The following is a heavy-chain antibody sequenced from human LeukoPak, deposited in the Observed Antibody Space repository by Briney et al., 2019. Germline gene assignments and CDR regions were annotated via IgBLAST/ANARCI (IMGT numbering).Heavy chain of an antibody. Sequence: GGSLRLSCVVSGFNSEDHAMHWVRQAPGKGLEWVSGIYWSSSGTGYADSVKGRFTISRDIAKNTVYLEMNSLSVEDTATYYCIRDFRSADLWGQGTLVTVTS. CDR1: GFNSEDHA. CDR2: IYWSSSGT. V-gene: IGHV3-9*02. CDR3: IRDFRSADL. J-gene: IGHJ5*02.